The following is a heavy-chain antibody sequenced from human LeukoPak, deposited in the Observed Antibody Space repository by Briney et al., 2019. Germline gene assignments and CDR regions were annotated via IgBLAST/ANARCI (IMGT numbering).Heavy chain of an antibody. CDR1: GYTFTDYY. CDR3: ATHADGDFFGFDI. J-gene: IGHJ3*02. D-gene: IGHD4-17*01. Sequence: GASVKVSCKASGYTFTDYYMHWVRQAPGQGLEWVGWINPNNGGTSYRQRFQGRVTMTRDTSISTAYMDLSRLTSDDTAVYYCATHADGDFFGFDIWGQGTTVTVSS. CDR2: INPNNGGT. V-gene: IGHV1-2*02.